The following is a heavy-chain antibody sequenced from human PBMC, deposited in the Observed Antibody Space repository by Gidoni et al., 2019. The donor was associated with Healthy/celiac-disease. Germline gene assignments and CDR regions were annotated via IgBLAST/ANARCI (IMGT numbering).Heavy chain of an antibody. CDR2: ISGSGGST. Sequence: EVQLVESGVGLVQPGGSLRLSCAASGFPFSSYAMSWVRPAPGKGLEWVSAISGSGGSTYYADAVKGRFTISRDNSKNTLYLQMNSLRAEDTAVYYCAKSAEVWQLDHWFDPWGQGTLITVSS. CDR1: GFPFSSYA. CDR3: AKSAEVWQLDHWFDP. V-gene: IGHV3-23*04. D-gene: IGHD6-6*01. J-gene: IGHJ5*02.